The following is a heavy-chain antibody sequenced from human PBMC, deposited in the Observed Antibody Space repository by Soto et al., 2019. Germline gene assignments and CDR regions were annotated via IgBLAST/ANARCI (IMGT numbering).Heavy chain of an antibody. CDR3: TRREYYYDSSGYPMSHGMDV. D-gene: IGHD3-22*01. V-gene: IGHV3-73*01. Sequence: VGSLRLSCAASGFTFSGSAMHWVRQASGKGLEWVGRIRSKANSYATAYAASVKGRFTISRDDSKNTAYLQMNSLKTEDTAVYYCTRREYYYDSSGYPMSHGMDVWGQGTTVTVSS. CDR2: IRSKANSYAT. J-gene: IGHJ6*02. CDR1: GFTFSGSA.